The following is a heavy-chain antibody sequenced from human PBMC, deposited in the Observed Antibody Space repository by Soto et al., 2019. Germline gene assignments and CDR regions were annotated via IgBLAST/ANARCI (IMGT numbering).Heavy chain of an antibody. J-gene: IGHJ4*02. V-gene: IGHV3-30*18. CDR2: ISYDGSNK. Sequence: QVQLVESGGGVVQPGRSLRLSCAASGFTFSSYGMHWVRQAPGKGLEWVAVISYDGSNKYYADSVKGRFTISRDNSKNTVYLQMTSLRAEDTAVYYCAKELEVAGPIDYWCQGTLVTVSS. D-gene: IGHD6-19*01. CDR3: AKELEVAGPIDY. CDR1: GFTFSSYG.